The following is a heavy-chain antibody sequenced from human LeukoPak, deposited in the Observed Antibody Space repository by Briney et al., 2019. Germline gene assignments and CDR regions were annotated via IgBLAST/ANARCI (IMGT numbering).Heavy chain of an antibody. V-gene: IGHV3-23*01. CDR2: ISGSGGRT. CDR1: GFTFSSYA. CDR3: ARDQGGSYSY. D-gene: IGHD1-26*01. Sequence: GGSLRLSCAASGFTFSSYAMSWVRQAPGKGLEWVSAISGSGGRTYYADSVKGRFTISRDNFRNTLYLQMNSLRAEDTAVYYCARDQGGSYSYWGQGTLVTVSS. J-gene: IGHJ4*02.